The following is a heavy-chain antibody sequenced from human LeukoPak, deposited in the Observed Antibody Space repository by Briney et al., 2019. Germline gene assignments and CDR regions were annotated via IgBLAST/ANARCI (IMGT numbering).Heavy chain of an antibody. CDR3: AREYSSSRHAIDP. Sequence: PSETLSLTCVVSGGSISSGNWWSWVRQPPGKGLEWIGQIYHSGSTNYNPSLKSRVTISVDKSKNQFSLKLSSVTAADTAVYYCAREYSSSRHAIDPWGQGTLVTVSS. V-gene: IGHV4-4*02. J-gene: IGHJ5*02. D-gene: IGHD6-13*01. CDR1: GGSISSGNW. CDR2: IYHSGST.